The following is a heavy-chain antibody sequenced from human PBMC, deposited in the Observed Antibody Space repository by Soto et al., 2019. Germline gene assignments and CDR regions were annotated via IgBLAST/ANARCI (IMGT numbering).Heavy chain of an antibody. CDR2: IASHDGST. D-gene: IGHD3-22*01. CDR3: WRNAGEDSTNF. V-gene: IGHV1-18*04. Sequence: QVQLIQSAPEVKRPGASVRVSCRASGYPFTSYGLNWVRRAPGQGLEWMGRIASHDGSTVSAQSFQGRLTLTRDTFTNTAYLECGALTSDDTGLYFCWRNAGEDSTNFWGQGTLVTVSS. J-gene: IGHJ4*02. CDR1: GYPFTSYG.